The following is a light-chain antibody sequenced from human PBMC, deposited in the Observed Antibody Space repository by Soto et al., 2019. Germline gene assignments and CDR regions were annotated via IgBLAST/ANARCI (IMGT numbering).Light chain of an antibody. J-gene: IGLJ1*01. CDR1: SSDFGSYNL. CDR3: CSYAGSSTYV. V-gene: IGLV2-23*01. Sequence: QSALTQPASVSGSPGQSITISCTGTSSDFGSYNLVSWYQQHPGKAPKLMIYEDSKRPLGVSNRFSGSKSGNTASLTISGLQAEDDADYYCCSYAGSSTYVFGTGTKVTVL. CDR2: EDS.